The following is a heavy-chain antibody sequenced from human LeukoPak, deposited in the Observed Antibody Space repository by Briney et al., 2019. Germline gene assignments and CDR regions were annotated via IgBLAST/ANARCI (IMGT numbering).Heavy chain of an antibody. D-gene: IGHD5-18*01. V-gene: IGHV3-74*01. CDR3: ARGDTAMVKGFDY. Sequence: GGSLRLSCAASGFTFSSDWMHWVRQAPGKGLGWVSRINSDGSSTTYADSVKGRFTISRDNAKNTLYLQMNSLRAEDTAVYYCARGDTAMVKGFDYWGQGTLVTVSS. CDR2: INSDGSST. CDR1: GFTFSSDW. J-gene: IGHJ4*02.